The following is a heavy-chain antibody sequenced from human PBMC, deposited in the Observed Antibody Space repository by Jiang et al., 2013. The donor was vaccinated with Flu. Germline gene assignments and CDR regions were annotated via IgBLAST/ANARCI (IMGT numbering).Heavy chain of an antibody. CDR2: TYYRSKWYN. Sequence: QTLSLTCAISGDSVSSNSAAWNRIRQSPSRGLEWLGRTYYRSKWYNDYAVSVKSRITINPDTSKNQFSLQLNSVTPEDTAVYYCARDGRSSGWYSVFDYYYYGMDVWGKGTTVTVSS. D-gene: IGHD6-19*01. CDR1: GDSVSSNSAA. V-gene: IGHV6-1*01. CDR3: ARDGRSSGWYSVFDYYYYGMDV. J-gene: IGHJ6*04.